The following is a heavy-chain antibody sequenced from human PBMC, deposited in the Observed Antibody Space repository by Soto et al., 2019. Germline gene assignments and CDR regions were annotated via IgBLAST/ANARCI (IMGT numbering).Heavy chain of an antibody. CDR3: AREPRGYYDSSGYYREGYIDY. Sequence: SETLSLTCTVSGGSISSGGYYWSWIRQHPGKGLEWIGYIYYSGSTNYNPSLKSRVTISVDTSKNQFSLKLSSVTAADTAVYYCAREPRGYYDSSGYYREGYIDYWGQGILVTVSS. V-gene: IGHV4-61*08. D-gene: IGHD3-22*01. CDR2: IYYSGST. J-gene: IGHJ4*02. CDR1: GGSISSGGYY.